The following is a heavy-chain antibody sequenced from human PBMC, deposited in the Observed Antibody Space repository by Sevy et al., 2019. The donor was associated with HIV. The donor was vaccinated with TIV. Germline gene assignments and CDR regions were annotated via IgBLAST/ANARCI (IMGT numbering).Heavy chain of an antibody. V-gene: IGHV4-59*01. D-gene: IGHD3-22*01. CDR2: IYYSGST. Sequence: SETLSLTCTVSGGSISSYYWSWIRQPPGKGLEWIGYIYYSGSTNYNPSLKSRVTISVDTSKNQFSLKLSSVTAADTAVYYCARATGPSSATYYDSSGHYDYWGQGTLVTVSS. J-gene: IGHJ4*02. CDR3: ARATGPSSATYYDSSGHYDY. CDR1: GGSISSYY.